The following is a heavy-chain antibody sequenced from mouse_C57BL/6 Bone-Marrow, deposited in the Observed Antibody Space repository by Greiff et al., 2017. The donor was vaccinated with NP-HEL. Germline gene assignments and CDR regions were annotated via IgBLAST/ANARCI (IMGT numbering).Heavy chain of an antibody. J-gene: IGHJ4*01. CDR1: GFTFSDYY. D-gene: IGHD1-1*01. CDR2: ISNGGGST. CDR3: ASQIYYYGSSY. Sequence: EVKLVESGGGLVQPGGSLKLSCAASGFTFSDYYMYWVRQTPEKRLEWVAYISNGGGSTYYPDTVKGRFTISRDNAKNTLYLQMSRLKSEDTAMYYCASQIYYYGSSYWGQGTSVTVSS. V-gene: IGHV5-12*01.